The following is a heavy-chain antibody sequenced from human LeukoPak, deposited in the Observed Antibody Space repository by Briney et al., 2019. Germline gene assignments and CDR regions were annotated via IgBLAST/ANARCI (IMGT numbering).Heavy chain of an antibody. D-gene: IGHD1-26*01. CDR2: IYSGGST. CDR1: GFTFSNYG. CDR3: ARGGSYLSAFDI. V-gene: IGHV3-53*01. Sequence: PGGSPRLSCVASGFTFSNYGMNWVRQAPGKGLEWVSIIYSGGSTFYADSVKGRFTISRDNSKNTLYLQMNSLRAEDTAVYYCARGGSYLSAFDIWGQGTMVTVSS. J-gene: IGHJ3*02.